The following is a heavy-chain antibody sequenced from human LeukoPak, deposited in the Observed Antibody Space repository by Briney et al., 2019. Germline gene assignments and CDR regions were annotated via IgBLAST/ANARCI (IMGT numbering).Heavy chain of an antibody. J-gene: IGHJ4*02. CDR1: GFTFSDEY. D-gene: IGHD1-26*01. Sequence: RSGGSLRLSCAASGFTFSDEYMNWIRQAPGKGLEWVSYISGSGNIIYYADSVKGRFTISRDNAKKSLYLQMNSLRAEDTAVYYCARQGADCWGQGTLVTVSS. CDR3: ARQGADC. CDR2: ISGSGNII. V-gene: IGHV3-11*04.